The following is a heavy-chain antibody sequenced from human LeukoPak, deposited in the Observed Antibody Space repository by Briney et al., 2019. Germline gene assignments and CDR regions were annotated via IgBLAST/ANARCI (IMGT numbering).Heavy chain of an antibody. V-gene: IGHV3-48*04. D-gene: IGHD3-3*01. CDR1: GFTFSSYA. Sequence: PGGYLRLSCAASGFTFSSYAMTWVRQAPGKGLEWVSYISSSGSTIYYADSVKGRFTISRDNAKNSLYLQMNSLRAEDTAVYYCVVGHTQSKDYDFWSSYFDYWGQGTLVTVSS. CDR2: ISSSGSTI. CDR3: VVGHTQSKDYDFWSSYFDY. J-gene: IGHJ4*02.